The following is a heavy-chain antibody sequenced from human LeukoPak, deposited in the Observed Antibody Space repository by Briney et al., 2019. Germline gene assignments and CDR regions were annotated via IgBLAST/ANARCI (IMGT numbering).Heavy chain of an antibody. J-gene: IGHJ4*02. CDR1: GFTFSTYS. D-gene: IGHD2-15*01. Sequence: VKPGESLILSCTASGFTFSTYSMNWVRQAPGKGLEWVSSISSGGSYIHSSDSVKGRFTISRDNAKNSLYLQMNSLRAEDTAVYYCAGRGCSDGLCHFGYWGQGTLVTVSS. V-gene: IGHV3-21*01. CDR3: AGRGCSDGLCHFGY. CDR2: ISSGGSYI.